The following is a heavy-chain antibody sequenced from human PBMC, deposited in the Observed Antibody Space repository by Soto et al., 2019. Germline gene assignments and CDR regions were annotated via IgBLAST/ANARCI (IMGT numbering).Heavy chain of an antibody. D-gene: IGHD6-19*01. Sequence: VGSLRLSCAASGFTFSSYAMSWVRQAPGKGLEWVSAISGSGGSTYYADSVKGRFTISRDNSKNTLYLQMNSLRAEDTAVYYCAKALNSYSSGWYVYWGQGTLVTVSS. CDR2: ISGSGGST. CDR3: AKALNSYSSGWYVY. CDR1: GFTFSSYA. J-gene: IGHJ4*02. V-gene: IGHV3-23*01.